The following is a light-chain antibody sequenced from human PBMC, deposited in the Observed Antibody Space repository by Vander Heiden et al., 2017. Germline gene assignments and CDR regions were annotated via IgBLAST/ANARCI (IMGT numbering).Light chain of an antibody. J-gene: IGKJ1*01. CDR2: GAS. CDR3: QQYNNWWT. Sequence: EIVMTLSPATLSVSPGERATLSCRASQSVSSNLAWYQQKPGQAPRLLIYGASTRATGIPARFSGSGSGTEFTLTISSLQSVDFAVYYCQQYNNWWTFGQGTKVEIK. CDR1: QSVSSN. V-gene: IGKV3-15*01.